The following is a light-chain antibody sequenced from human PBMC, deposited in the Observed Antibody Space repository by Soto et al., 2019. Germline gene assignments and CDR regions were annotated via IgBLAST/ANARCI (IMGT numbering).Light chain of an antibody. CDR3: QPYDSSPWT. J-gene: IGKJ1*01. V-gene: IGKV3-20*01. CDR1: QSVSSSF. Sequence: EIVLTQSPGTLSLSPGERATLSCRASQSVSSSFLAWYQQKPGQAPRLLIYGASSRATGIPDRFSGSGSGTDFTLTISRLEAEDFAVYYCQPYDSSPWTFGQETKVEIK. CDR2: GAS.